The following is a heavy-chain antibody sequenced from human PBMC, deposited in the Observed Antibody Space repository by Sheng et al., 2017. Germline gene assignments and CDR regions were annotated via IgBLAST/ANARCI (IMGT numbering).Heavy chain of an antibody. CDR3: ARQGFLEWLLLLDY. CDR1: GGSISSSSYY. D-gene: IGHD3-3*01. J-gene: IGHJ4*02. Sequence: QLQLQESGPGLVKPSETLSLTCTVSGGSISSSSYYWGWIRQPPGKGLEWIGSIYYSGSTYYNPSLKSRVTISVDTSKNQFSLKLSSVTAADTAVYYCARQGFLEWLLLLDYWGQGTLGHRLL. CDR2: IYYSGST. V-gene: IGHV4-39*07.